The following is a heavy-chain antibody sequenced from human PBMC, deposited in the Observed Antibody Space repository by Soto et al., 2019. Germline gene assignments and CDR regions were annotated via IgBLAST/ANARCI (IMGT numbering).Heavy chain of an antibody. D-gene: IGHD6-6*01. CDR3: ARLPSSSKLSFDY. J-gene: IGHJ4*02. CDR2: IYYSGST. CDR1: GGSISSGGYY. V-gene: IGHV4-31*03. Sequence: SETLSLTCTFSGGSISSGGYYWSWIRQHPGKGLEWIGYIYYSGSTYYNPSLKSRVTISVDTSKNQFSLKLSSVTAADTAVYYCARLPSSSKLSFDYWGQGTLVTVSS.